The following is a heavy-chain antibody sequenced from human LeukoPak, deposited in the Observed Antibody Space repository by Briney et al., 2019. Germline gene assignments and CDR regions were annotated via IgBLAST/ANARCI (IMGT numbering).Heavy chain of an antibody. Sequence: GASVKVSCKASSYTFTNYAFTWVRQAPGQGLGWMGWISAYNGNTNYAQKLQGRVTMTTDTSTSTAYMELRSLRSDDTAVYYCARDGSGDVVVPAAPGFYYYYYMDVWGKGTTVTISS. CDR3: ARDGSGDVVVPAAPGFYYYYYMDV. J-gene: IGHJ6*03. CDR2: ISAYNGNT. V-gene: IGHV1-18*01. CDR1: SYTFTNYA. D-gene: IGHD2-2*01.